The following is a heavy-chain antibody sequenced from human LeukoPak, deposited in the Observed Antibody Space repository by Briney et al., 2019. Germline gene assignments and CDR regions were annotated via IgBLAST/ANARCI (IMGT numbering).Heavy chain of an antibody. Sequence: GGSLRLSCAASGFTFSSYSMNWVRQAPGKGLEWVSDISRSSSTIYYADSVKGRFTISRDNSKNTLYLQMNSLRAEDTAVYYCARDTRQQLAPDYWGQGTLVTISS. V-gene: IGHV3-48*01. CDR3: ARDTRQQLAPDY. D-gene: IGHD6-13*01. CDR1: GFTFSSYS. CDR2: ISRSSSTI. J-gene: IGHJ4*02.